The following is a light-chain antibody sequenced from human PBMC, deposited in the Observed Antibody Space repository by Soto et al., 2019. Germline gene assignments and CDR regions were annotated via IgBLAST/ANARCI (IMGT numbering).Light chain of an antibody. CDR1: EDINDY. CDR3: HYYHTLPPQLT. J-gene: IGKJ5*01. Sequence: DNQMTQSPSSVAASVGDRRTITCQAREDINDYLNWYQQKPGKAPXXLXXDASDLETGVPSRFSGSVCGSDLTLTISNMKPEDAAIYFCHYYHTLPPQLTFGQGTRLEIK. V-gene: IGKV1-33*01. CDR2: DAS.